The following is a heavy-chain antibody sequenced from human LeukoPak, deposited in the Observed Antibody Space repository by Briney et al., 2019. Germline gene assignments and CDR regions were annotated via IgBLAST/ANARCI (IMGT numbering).Heavy chain of an antibody. V-gene: IGHV3-23*01. Sequence: GGSLRLSCAASGFTFSSYAMSWVRQAPGKGLEWVSAISGSGGSAYYADSVKGRFTISRDNSKNTLYLQMNSLRAEDTAVYYCASMVTQYYFDYWGQGTLVTVSS. CDR2: ISGSGGSA. CDR3: ASMVTQYYFDY. CDR1: GFTFSSYA. D-gene: IGHD4-23*01. J-gene: IGHJ4*02.